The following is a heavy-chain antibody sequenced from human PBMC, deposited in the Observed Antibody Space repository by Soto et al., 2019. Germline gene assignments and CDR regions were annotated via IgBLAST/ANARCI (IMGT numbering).Heavy chain of an antibody. Sequence: ASVKVSCKASGYSFSSHDINWVRQAPGQGLEWIGWMNPRSGNTGYAQRFQGRLTMTRNTSMNTAYMELRSLRSDDTALYYCARATGGTHYWFDPWGQGTLVTVSS. J-gene: IGHJ5*02. CDR2: MNPRSGNT. D-gene: IGHD7-27*01. V-gene: IGHV1-8*01. CDR1: GYSFSSHD. CDR3: ARATGGTHYWFDP.